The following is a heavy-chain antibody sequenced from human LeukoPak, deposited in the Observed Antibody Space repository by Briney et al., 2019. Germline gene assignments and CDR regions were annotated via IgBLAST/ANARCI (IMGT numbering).Heavy chain of an antibody. CDR3: ATTPSSTPPDY. V-gene: IGHV3-23*01. CDR2: ISGSGGTT. Sequence: GGSLRLSCAASGFTFNTYAMSWVRQAPGKGLKWVSAISGSGGTTYYADSVKGRFTISRDNSKSTLHLQMNSLRVEDTALYYCATTPSSTPPDYWGQGTLVTVSS. CDR1: GFTFNTYA. D-gene: IGHD6-13*01. J-gene: IGHJ4*02.